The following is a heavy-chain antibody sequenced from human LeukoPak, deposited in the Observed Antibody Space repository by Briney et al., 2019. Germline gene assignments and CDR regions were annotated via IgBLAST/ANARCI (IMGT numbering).Heavy chain of an antibody. Sequence: PGGSLRLSCAASGFTFSSYGMRWVRQAPGKGLEWVAVIWYDGSNKYYADSVKGRFTISRDNSKNTLYLQMNSLRAEDTAVYYCAKGAGFLEWLSYYFDYWGQGTLVTVSS. CDR3: AKGAGFLEWLSYYFDY. D-gene: IGHD3-3*01. V-gene: IGHV3-33*06. CDR1: GFTFSSYG. J-gene: IGHJ4*02. CDR2: IWYDGSNK.